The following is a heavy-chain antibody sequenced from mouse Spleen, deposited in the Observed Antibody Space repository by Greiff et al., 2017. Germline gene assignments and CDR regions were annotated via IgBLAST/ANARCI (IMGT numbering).Heavy chain of an antibody. D-gene: IGHD1-1*01. J-gene: IGHJ2*01. Sequence: QVQLQQSGAELVKPGASVKISCKASGYAFSSYWMNWVKQRPGKGLEWIGQIYPGDGDTNYNGKFKGKATLTADKSSSTAYMQLSSLTSEDSAVYFCARSRDYSYYFDYWGQGTTLTVSS. CDR3: ARSRDYSYYFDY. V-gene: IGHV1-80*01. CDR2: IYPGDGDT. CDR1: GYAFSSYW.